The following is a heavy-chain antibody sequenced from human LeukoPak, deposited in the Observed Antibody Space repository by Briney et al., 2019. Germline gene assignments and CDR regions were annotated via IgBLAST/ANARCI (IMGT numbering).Heavy chain of an antibody. Sequence: GGSLRLSCAASGFTFSSYSMNWVRQALGKGLEWVSSISSSSSYIYYADSVKGRFTISRDNAKNSLYLQMNSLRAEDTAVYYCARELMMGLGIDPWGQGTLVTVSS. V-gene: IGHV3-21*01. CDR2: ISSSSSYI. J-gene: IGHJ5*02. CDR3: ARELMMGLGIDP. CDR1: GFTFSSYS. D-gene: IGHD2-8*01.